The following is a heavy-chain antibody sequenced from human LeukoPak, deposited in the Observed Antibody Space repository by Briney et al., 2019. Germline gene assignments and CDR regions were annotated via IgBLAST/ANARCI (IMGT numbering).Heavy chain of an antibody. D-gene: IGHD3-10*01. J-gene: IGHJ4*02. Sequence: PSETLSLTCTVYGGSFSDYYWSWIRQPPGKGLEWIVEIKPGGITNYNPSLKSRVTISVDTSKNQLSLKLNSATAADTTVYYCVRGFSGVVGDYWGQGTLVTVSS. CDR2: IKPGGIT. CDR3: VRGFSGVVGDY. V-gene: IGHV4-34*01. CDR1: GGSFSDYY.